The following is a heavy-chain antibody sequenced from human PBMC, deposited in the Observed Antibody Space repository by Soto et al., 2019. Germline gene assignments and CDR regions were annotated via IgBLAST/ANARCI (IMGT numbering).Heavy chain of an antibody. Sequence: EVQMVESGGGLVKPGGSLRLSCAASGFSFRSYTLHWFRQAPGGGLEWVSSISGSSSYEFYADSVKGRFTISRDNDDNLLFLQMNNLRAEDTALYFCAREKGPLVEFWSKIPKGGFDTWGQGTQVSVS. CDR1: GFSFRSYT. V-gene: IGHV3-21*06. CDR3: AREKGPLVEFWSKIPKGGFDT. J-gene: IGHJ4*02. D-gene: IGHD3-3*01. CDR2: ISGSSSYE.